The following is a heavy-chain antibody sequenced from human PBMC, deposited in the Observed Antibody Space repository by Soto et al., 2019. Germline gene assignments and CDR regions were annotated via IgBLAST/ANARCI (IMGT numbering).Heavy chain of an antibody. J-gene: IGHJ4*02. CDR1: GWSFSGYY. CDR2: INHSGST. V-gene: IGHV4-34*01. CDR3: ARGATYCTNGVCHLYYFDY. D-gene: IGHD2-8*01. Sequence: SETLSLTCAFYGWSFSGYYWSWIRQPPGKGLEWIGEINHSGSTNYNPSLKSRVTISVDTSKNQFSLKLSSVTAADTAVYYCARGATYCTNGVCHLYYFDYWGQGTLVTVSS.